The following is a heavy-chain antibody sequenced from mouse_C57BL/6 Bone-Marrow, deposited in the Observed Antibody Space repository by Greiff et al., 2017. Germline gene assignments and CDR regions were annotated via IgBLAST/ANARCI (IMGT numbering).Heavy chain of an antibody. V-gene: IGHV14-2*01. J-gene: IGHJ2*01. CDR2: IDPEDGET. CDR1: GFNIKDYY. D-gene: IGHD1-1*01. Sequence: EVKLEESGAELVKPGASVKLSCTASGFNIKDYYIHWVKQRTEPGLEWIGRIDPEDGETKYAPKFQDKATITADTSSNTAYLQLSSLTSEDTAVYYCTRSLIYYGTNYWGQGTTLTVSS. CDR3: TRSLIYYGTNY.